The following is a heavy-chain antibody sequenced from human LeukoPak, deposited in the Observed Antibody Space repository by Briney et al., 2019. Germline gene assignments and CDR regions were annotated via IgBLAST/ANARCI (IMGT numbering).Heavy chain of an antibody. D-gene: IGHD5-18*01. J-gene: IGHJ6*02. CDR3: ARVLIQLGGMDV. Sequence: SETLSLTCTVSGGSISSYYWSWIRQPPGKGLEWIGYIYYSGSTNYNPSLKSRVTISVDTSKNQFSLKLSSVTAADTAVYYCARVLIQLGGMDVWGQGTTVTVSS. CDR2: IYYSGST. CDR1: GGSISSYY. V-gene: IGHV4-59*01.